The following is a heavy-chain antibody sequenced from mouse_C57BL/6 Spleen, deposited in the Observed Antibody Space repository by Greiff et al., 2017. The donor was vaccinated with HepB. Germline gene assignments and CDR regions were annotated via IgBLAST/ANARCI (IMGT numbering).Heavy chain of an antibody. CDR2: IYPGSGNT. Sequence: QVQLQQSGAELVRPGASVKLSCKASGYTFTDYYINWVKQRPGQGLEWIARIYPGSGNTYYNEKFKGKATVTVKKSSSTAYMQLSSRTSEDSAVYFYARSGFTTVVSHFDYWGQGTTLTVSS. J-gene: IGHJ2*01. CDR3: ARSGFTTVVSHFDY. CDR1: GYTFTDYY. D-gene: IGHD1-1*01. V-gene: IGHV1-76*01.